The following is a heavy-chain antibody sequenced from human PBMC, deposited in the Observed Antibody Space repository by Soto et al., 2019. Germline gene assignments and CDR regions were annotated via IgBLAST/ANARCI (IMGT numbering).Heavy chain of an antibody. CDR3: ARDRYSGSKALGYMDV. CDR2: IIPILGIA. V-gene: IGHV1-69*08. CDR1: GGTFSSYT. Sequence: QVPLVQSGAEVKKPGSSVKVSCKASGGTFSSYTISWVRQAPGQGLEWMGRIIPILGIANYAQKFQGRVTITADKSTSTAYMELSSLRSEDTAVYYCARDRYSGSKALGYMDVWGKGTTVTVSS. D-gene: IGHD1-26*01. J-gene: IGHJ6*03.